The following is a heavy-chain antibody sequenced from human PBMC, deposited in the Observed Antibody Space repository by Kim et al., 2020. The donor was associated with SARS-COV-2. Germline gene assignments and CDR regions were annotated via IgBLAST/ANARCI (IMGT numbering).Heavy chain of an antibody. CDR1: GYTFTDYY. V-gene: IGHV1-2*06. CDR2: INPKSGGT. Sequence: ASVKVSCKASGYTFTDYYMHWVRQAPGQGLEWMGRINPKSGGTNHAQKFQDRVSMTRDTSISTAYMELSRLTSDDTAVYSCARDVGSQGYWGQGTLVTVSS. CDR3: ARDVGSQGY. D-gene: IGHD1-26*01. J-gene: IGHJ4*02.